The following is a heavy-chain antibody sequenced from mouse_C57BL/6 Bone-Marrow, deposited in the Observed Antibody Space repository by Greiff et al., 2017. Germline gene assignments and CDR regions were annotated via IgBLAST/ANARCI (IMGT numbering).Heavy chain of an antibody. CDR2: IHPNSGST. CDR3: ASSNSNGLYYFDY. J-gene: IGHJ2*01. CDR1: GYTFTSYW. Sequence: QVQLQQPGAELVKPGASVKLSCKASGYTFTSYWMHWVKQRPGQGLEWIGMIHPNSGSTNYNEKFKSKATLTVDKSSSTAYMQLSSLTSEDSAVYYCASSNSNGLYYFDYWGQGTTLTVSS. D-gene: IGHD2-5*01. V-gene: IGHV1-64*01.